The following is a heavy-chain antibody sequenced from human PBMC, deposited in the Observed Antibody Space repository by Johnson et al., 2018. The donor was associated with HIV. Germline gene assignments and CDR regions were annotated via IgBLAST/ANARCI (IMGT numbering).Heavy chain of an antibody. CDR2: ISYDGSNK. Sequence: QVQLVESGGDLVQPGGSLKVSCAASGFTFSGYAMHWVRQAPGKGLEWVAVISYDGSNKYYADSVKGRFTISRDNSKNTLYLQMNSLRAEDTAVYYCARGQRRSSWYTEGEKVGNAFDIWGQGTMVTVSS. CDR3: ARGQRRSSWYTEGEKVGNAFDI. V-gene: IGHV3-30-3*01. D-gene: IGHD6-13*01. CDR1: GFTFSGYA. J-gene: IGHJ3*02.